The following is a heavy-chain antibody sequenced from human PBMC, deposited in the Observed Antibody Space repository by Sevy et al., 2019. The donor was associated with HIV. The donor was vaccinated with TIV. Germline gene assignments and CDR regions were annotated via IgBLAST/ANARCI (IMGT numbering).Heavy chain of an antibody. V-gene: IGHV4-59*01. Sequence: SETLSLTCTVSGGSISSYYWSWIRQAPGKGLEWLGYIYYNENTNYNPSLKGRVIISLDTSKKQFSLKLNSLTAADTAVYYGARGGGIVDDGMDVWGPGTTVTVSS. CDR3: ARGGGIVDDGMDV. CDR2: IYYNENT. J-gene: IGHJ6*02. CDR1: GGSISSYY. D-gene: IGHD2-15*01.